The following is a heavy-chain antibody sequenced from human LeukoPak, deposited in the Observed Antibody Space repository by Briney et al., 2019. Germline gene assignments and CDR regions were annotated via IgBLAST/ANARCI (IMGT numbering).Heavy chain of an antibody. CDR1: GGSISSYY. CDR3: AKSKSGTTVYAFDI. Sequence: PSETLSLTCTVSGGSISSYYWSWIRQPPGKALEWIGYIYYSGSTTYNPSLKSRVTISLGTSKNQVSLKLTSVTAADTAVYYCAKSKSGTTVYAFDIWGQGTMVTVFS. J-gene: IGHJ3*02. V-gene: IGHV4-59*01. CDR2: IYYSGST. D-gene: IGHD1-1*01.